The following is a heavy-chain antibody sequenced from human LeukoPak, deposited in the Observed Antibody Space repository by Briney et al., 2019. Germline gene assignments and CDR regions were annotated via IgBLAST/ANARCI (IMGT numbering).Heavy chain of an antibody. CDR1: GFTFSSYA. J-gene: IGHJ4*02. V-gene: IGHV3-30-3*01. Sequence: GGSLRLSCAASGFTFSSYAMHWVRQAPGKGLEWVAVISYDGSNKYYADSVKGRFTISRDNSKNTLYLQMNSLRAEDTAVYYCARTKDKAFDYWGQGTLVTVSS. CDR3: ARTKDKAFDY. D-gene: IGHD2-8*01. CDR2: ISYDGSNK.